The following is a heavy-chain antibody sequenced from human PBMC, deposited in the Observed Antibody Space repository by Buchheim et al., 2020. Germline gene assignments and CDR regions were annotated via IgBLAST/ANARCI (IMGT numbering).Heavy chain of an antibody. V-gene: IGHV3-33*01. CDR3: ATDPYASAWYYFDN. J-gene: IGHJ4*02. D-gene: IGHD6-19*01. Sequence: QVQLVESGGSVVQPGGSLRLSCAASGFDFNNYAMHWVRQVPGKGLEWVAVMYYDGKNEFYGDSVRGRFTISRDNSESMLYLQMNNLRAEDTAIYYCATDPYASAWYYFDNWGQGT. CDR1: GFDFNNYA. CDR2: MYYDGKNE.